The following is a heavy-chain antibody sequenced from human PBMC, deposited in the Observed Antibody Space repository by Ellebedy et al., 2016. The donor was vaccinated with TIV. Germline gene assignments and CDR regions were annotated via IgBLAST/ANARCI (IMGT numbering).Heavy chain of an antibody. D-gene: IGHD3-22*01. CDR2: MNPNSGDT. CDR3: ARLYYYDSSDFFYQYKFYMDV. V-gene: IGHV1-8*01. Sequence: AASVKVSCKASGYTFTTCDINWVRQAAGQGLEWMGWMNPNSGDTGYAQKFEARVTMTRDTSISTAYMELSGLTSDDTAVYYCARLYYYDSSDFFYQYKFYMDVWGEGTAVTVSS. J-gene: IGHJ6*03. CDR1: GYTFTTCD.